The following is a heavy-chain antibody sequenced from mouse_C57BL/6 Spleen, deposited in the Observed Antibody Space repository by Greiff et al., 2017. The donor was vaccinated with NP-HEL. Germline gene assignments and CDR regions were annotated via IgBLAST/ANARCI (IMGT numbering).Heavy chain of an antibody. J-gene: IGHJ4*01. CDR1: GFHIKNTY. CDR3: ARSPFITTVDGYAMDY. CDR2: IDPANGNT. V-gene: IGHV14-3*01. Sequence: EVQLQQSVAELVGPGASVKLSCTASGFHIKNTYMHWVKQRPEQGLEWIGRIDPANGNTKYAPKFQGKATITADTSSNTAYLQLSSLTSEDTAIYYCARSPFITTVDGYAMDYWGQGTSVTVSS. D-gene: IGHD1-1*01.